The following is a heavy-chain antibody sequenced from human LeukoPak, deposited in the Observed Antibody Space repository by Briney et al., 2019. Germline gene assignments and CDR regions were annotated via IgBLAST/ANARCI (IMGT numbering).Heavy chain of an antibody. Sequence: SETLSLTCVVNSGSFSGYYWSWIRQPPGKGLEWIGEINNSGSTNYNPSLKSRVTISVDTSKNQFSLQLNSVTPEDTAVYYCARGGYYYYYMDVWGKGTTVTISS. J-gene: IGHJ6*03. CDR1: SGSFSGYY. CDR3: ARGGYYYYYMDV. V-gene: IGHV4-34*01. CDR2: INNSGST.